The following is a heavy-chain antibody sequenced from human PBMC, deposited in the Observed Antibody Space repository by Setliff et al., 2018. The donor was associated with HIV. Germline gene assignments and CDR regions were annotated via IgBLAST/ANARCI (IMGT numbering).Heavy chain of an antibody. CDR2: IWYDGSNK. CDR1: GFTFSSYW. D-gene: IGHD2-8*01. Sequence: GGSLRLSCAGSGFTFSSYWMSWVRQAPGKGLEWVAVIWYDGSNKYYADSVKGRFTISRDNSKNTLYMQMNSLRAEDTAVYYCARPYTVWVYGMDLWGQGTTVTVSS. V-gene: IGHV3-33*08. CDR3: ARPYTVWVYGMDL. J-gene: IGHJ6*02.